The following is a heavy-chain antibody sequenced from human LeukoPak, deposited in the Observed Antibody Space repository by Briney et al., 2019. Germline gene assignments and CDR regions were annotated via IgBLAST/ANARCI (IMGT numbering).Heavy chain of an antibody. V-gene: IGHV3-7*01. D-gene: IGHD3-22*01. CDR1: GFTFSSYW. CDR3: ARDFYYYDSSGHMWPGSGHDY. J-gene: IGHJ4*02. CDR2: IKQDGSEK. Sequence: GGSLRLSCAASGFTFSSYWMSWVRQAPGKGLEWVANIKQDGSEKYYVDSVKGRFTISRDNAKNSLYLQMNSLRAEDTAVYYCARDFYYYDSSGHMWPGSGHDYWGQGTLVTVSS.